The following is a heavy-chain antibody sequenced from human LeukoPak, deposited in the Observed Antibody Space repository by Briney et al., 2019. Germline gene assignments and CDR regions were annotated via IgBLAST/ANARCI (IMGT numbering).Heavy chain of an antibody. Sequence: PGGSLRLSCAASGFTFSSYSMNWVRQAPGKGLEWVPSVSSSSSYIYYADSVKGRFTISRDNAKNSLYLQMNSLRAEDTAVYYCATIPVTTVVTPIDYWGQGTLVTVSS. CDR2: VSSSSSYI. D-gene: IGHD4-23*01. J-gene: IGHJ4*02. CDR3: ATIPVTTVVTPIDY. V-gene: IGHV3-21*01. CDR1: GFTFSSYS.